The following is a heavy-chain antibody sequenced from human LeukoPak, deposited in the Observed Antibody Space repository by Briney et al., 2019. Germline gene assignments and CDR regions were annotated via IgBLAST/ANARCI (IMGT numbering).Heavy chain of an antibody. CDR1: GYTFTNYG. V-gene: IGHV1-18*01. CDR2: INTYNANT. CDR3: ARDRRAYYYDSSAYYLDY. D-gene: IGHD3-22*01. Sequence: ASVKVSCKASGYTFTNYGISWVRQAPGQGLEWMGWINTYNANTNYVQKPQGRVTMTTDTSTSTAYMELRSLRSDDAAVYYCARDRRAYYYDSSAYYLDYWGQGTLVTVSS. J-gene: IGHJ4*02.